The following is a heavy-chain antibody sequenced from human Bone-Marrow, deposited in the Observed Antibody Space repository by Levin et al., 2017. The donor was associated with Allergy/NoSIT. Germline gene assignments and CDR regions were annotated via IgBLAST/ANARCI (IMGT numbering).Heavy chain of an antibody. CDR3: ARAVPRIVGATSWFDP. CDR2: INPNSGGT. V-gene: IGHV1-2*02. D-gene: IGHD1-26*01. CDR1: GYTFTGYY. J-gene: IGHJ5*02. Sequence: ASVKVSCKASGYTFTGYYMHWVRQAPGQGLEWMGWINPNSGGTNYAQKFQGRVTMTRDTSISTAYMELSRLRSDDTAVYYCARAVPRIVGATSWFDPWGQGTLVTVSS.